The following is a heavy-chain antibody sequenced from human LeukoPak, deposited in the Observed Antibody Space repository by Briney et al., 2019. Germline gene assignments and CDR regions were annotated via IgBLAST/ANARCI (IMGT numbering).Heavy chain of an antibody. CDR1: GYTFTGYY. CDR3: AREPLMVRPGMDI. Sequence: ASVKVSCKASGYTFTGYYMHWVRQAPGQGLEWMGWINPNSGGTNYAQKFQGWVTMTRDTSISTAYMELSRLRSDDTAVYYCAREPLMVRPGMDIWGQGTTVTVSS. CDR2: INPNSGGT. J-gene: IGHJ6*02. V-gene: IGHV1-2*04. D-gene: IGHD2-8*01.